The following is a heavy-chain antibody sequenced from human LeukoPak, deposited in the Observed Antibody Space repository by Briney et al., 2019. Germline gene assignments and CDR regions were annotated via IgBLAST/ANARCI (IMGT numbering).Heavy chain of an antibody. Sequence: GESLKISCKGSGYSFTCYWIGSVRQLPGKGLEWTGIIYAGASDTRYSPSFEGQVTISADKSISTDYLQWSSLKASDTAMYYCARRGGAAAYCGGDCYNWFDPWGQGTLVTVSS. CDR1: GYSFTCYW. CDR2: IYAGASDT. J-gene: IGHJ5*02. V-gene: IGHV5-51*01. CDR3: ARRGGAAAYCGGDCYNWFDP. D-gene: IGHD2-21*02.